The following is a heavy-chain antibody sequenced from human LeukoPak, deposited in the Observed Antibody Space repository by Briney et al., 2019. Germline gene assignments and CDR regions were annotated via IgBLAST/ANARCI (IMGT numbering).Heavy chain of an antibody. CDR3: ARGSQRGAAANYYGMDV. D-gene: IGHD2-2*01. CDR1: GFTLSSYW. V-gene: IGHV3-74*01. J-gene: IGHJ6*01. Sequence: GGSLRLSCAASGFTLSSYWMHWVRQAPGKGLVWVSRINSDGSSTTYADSVKGRFTISRDNDKNTLYLQLNSLRAEDTAVYHCARGSQRGAAANYYGMDVLGQGTTVTVSS. CDR2: INSDGSST.